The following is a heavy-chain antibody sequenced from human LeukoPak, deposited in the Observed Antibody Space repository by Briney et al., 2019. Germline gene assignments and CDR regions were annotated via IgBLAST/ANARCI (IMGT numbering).Heavy chain of an antibody. D-gene: IGHD3-22*01. CDR1: GYTFTNYG. Sequence: ASVNVSCKASGYTFTNYGFSWVRQAPGQGLEGMGWMSVYNENTNYALKFQGRLTMTTDTSTSTAYMELWGLRSDDTAVYYCARDRYYDSSGYIYFYGMDVWGQGTTVTVSS. CDR3: ARDRYYDSSGYIYFYGMDV. J-gene: IGHJ6*02. CDR2: MSVYNENT. V-gene: IGHV1-18*01.